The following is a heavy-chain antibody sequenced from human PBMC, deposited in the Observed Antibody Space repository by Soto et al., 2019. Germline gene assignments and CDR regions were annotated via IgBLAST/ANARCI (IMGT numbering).Heavy chain of an antibody. V-gene: IGHV3-23*01. CDR2: IDSSVAST. Sequence: GGSLRLSFAASGYTFRNYAMSWVRQAPGKGLEWVSGIDSSVASTYYADSVKARFAISRDNSHYTVYGVMSGLIAEETGVSYCARSDNWDVTTGIYYVHVGCDIGGRGTLVT. CDR3: ARSDNWDVTTGIYYVHVGCDI. CDR1: GYTFRNYA. J-gene: IGHJ2*01. D-gene: IGHD1-1*01.